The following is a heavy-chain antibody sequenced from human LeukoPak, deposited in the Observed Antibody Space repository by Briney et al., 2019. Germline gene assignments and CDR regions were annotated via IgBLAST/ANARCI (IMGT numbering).Heavy chain of an antibody. CDR1: GGSISSYY. CDR3: ARQHCSGGSCYSFDP. Sequence: PSETLSLTCTVSGGSISSYYWSWIRQPPGKGLGWIGYIYYSGSTNYNPSLKSRVTISVDTSKNQFSLKLSSVTAADTAVYYCARQHCSGGSCYSFDPWGQGTLVTVSS. J-gene: IGHJ5*02. D-gene: IGHD2-15*01. V-gene: IGHV4-59*01. CDR2: IYYSGST.